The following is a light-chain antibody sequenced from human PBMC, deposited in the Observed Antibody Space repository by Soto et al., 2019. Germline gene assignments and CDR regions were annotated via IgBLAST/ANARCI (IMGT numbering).Light chain of an antibody. J-gene: IGLJ1*01. V-gene: IGLV2-14*01. Sequence: SVLTQPASVSGSPGQSITISCTGTSSDVGAYIYVSWYQHHPGIAPKVMIYEVTNRPSGVSDRFSGSKSGNTASLTISGLQAEDEADYYCCSYTSSRTYVFGTGTKGNV. CDR2: EVT. CDR3: CSYTSSRTYV. CDR1: SSDVGAYIY.